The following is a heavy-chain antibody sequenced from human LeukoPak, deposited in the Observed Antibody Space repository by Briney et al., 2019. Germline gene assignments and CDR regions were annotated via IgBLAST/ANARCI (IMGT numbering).Heavy chain of an antibody. CDR1: GFSITSGDY. J-gene: IGHJ4*02. CDR2: ISHSGDT. CDR3: ARVGPLAVGTGKRVYSVDY. D-gene: IGHD1-1*01. V-gene: IGHV4-38-2*01. Sequence: PSETLSLTCDVSGFSITSGDYWGWIRQSPGRGLEWIGSISHSGDTYYIPSLRIRVTMSLDTSRNQFSLDLRSVSAADTAVYFCARVGPLAVGTGKRVYSVDYWGQGTLVTVSP.